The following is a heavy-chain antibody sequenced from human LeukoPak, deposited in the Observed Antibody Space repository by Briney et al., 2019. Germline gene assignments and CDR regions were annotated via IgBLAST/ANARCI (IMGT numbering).Heavy chain of an antibody. D-gene: IGHD2-15*01. V-gene: IGHV3-48*04. CDR2: ISPTGSTM. Sequence: TGGSLRLYCAASEFTFSAYALNWLRQAPGKGLEWVGYISPTGSTMFYAGSVKGRFTNSRDNAVNSLYLQMNSLRVEDTAMYYCVRGGWRISETRGDSWGQGTLVTVSS. J-gene: IGHJ4*02. CDR1: EFTFSAYA. CDR3: VRGGWRISETRGDS.